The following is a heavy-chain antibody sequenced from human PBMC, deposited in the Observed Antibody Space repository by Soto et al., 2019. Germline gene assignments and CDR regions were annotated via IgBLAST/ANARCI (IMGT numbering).Heavy chain of an antibody. CDR2: INHRGYT. V-gene: IGHV4-34*01. J-gene: IGHJ5*02. D-gene: IGHD5-12*01. CDR1: GESFIGYY. Sequence: SETLSLTCAVYGESFIGYYWTWIRQPPGKGLEWIGEINHRGYTKYNPSHKSRKTISIDTSKNQITMKLTYVTAADTSVYYCARTDIVTTNWFDPWGRGTLVTVS. CDR3: ARTDIVTTNWFDP.